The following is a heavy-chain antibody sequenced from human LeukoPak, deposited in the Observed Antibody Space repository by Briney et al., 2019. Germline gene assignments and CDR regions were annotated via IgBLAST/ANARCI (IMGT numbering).Heavy chain of an antibody. V-gene: IGHV1-69*02. J-gene: IGHJ6*03. CDR1: GGTFSSYT. CDR3: ASTPNYHYYYMDV. CDR2: IIPILGIA. Sequence: SVKVSCKASGGTFSSYTISWVRQAPGQGLEWMGRIIPILGIANYAQKFQGRVTITADKSTSTAYMELSSLRSEDTAVYYCASTPNYHYYYMDVWGKGTTVTVSS.